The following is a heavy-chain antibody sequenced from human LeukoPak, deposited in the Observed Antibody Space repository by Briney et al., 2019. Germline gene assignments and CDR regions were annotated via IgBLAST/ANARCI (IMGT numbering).Heavy chain of an antibody. V-gene: IGHV3-43D*03. CDR3: ARDLKTAMDYFDY. CDR1: GFTFDDYA. J-gene: IGHJ4*02. D-gene: IGHD2-2*01. CDR2: ISWDGGST. Sequence: PGGSLRLSCAASGFTFDDYAMHWVRQAPGKGLEWVSLISWDGGSTYYADSVKGRFTISRDNSKNSLYLQMNSLRAEDTALYYCARDLKTAMDYFDYWGQGALVTVSS.